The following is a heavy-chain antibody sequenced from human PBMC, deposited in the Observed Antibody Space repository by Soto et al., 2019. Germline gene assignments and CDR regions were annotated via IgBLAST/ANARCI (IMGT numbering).Heavy chain of an antibody. J-gene: IGHJ5*02. V-gene: IGHV4-59*01. CDR1: GGSISSYY. Sequence: SETLSLTCTVSGGSISSYYWSWIRQPPGKGLEWIGYIYYSGSTSYNPSLKSRVTISVDTSKNQFSLKLSSVTAADTAVYYCASYYYGSGSGNWFDPWGQGTLVTVPQ. CDR2: IYYSGST. CDR3: ASYYYGSGSGNWFDP. D-gene: IGHD3-10*01.